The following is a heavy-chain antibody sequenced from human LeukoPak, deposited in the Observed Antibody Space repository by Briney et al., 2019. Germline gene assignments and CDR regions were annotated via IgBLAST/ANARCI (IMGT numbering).Heavy chain of an antibody. J-gene: IGHJ4*02. Sequence: GGSLRLSCAASGFTFSSYWMSWVRQAPGKGLEWVANIRQDGSEKYYVDSVKGRYTISRDNAKNSLYLQMNSLRAEDTAVYYCARDKGADEGSKFDYWGQGTLVTASS. CDR3: ARDKGADEGSKFDY. V-gene: IGHV3-7*03. CDR2: IRQDGSEK. CDR1: GFTFSSYW. D-gene: IGHD1-26*01.